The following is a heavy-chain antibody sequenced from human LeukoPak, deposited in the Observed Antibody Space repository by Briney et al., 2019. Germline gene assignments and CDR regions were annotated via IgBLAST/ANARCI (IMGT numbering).Heavy chain of an antibody. CDR2: IYPGDSDT. CDR1: GYSFTSYW. J-gene: IGHJ3*02. D-gene: IGHD5-12*01. CDR3: ARHSGYDYVPAAFDI. Sequence: GESLKISCKGSGYSFTSYWIGWVRQMPGKGLEWMGIIYPGDSDTRYSPSFQGQVTISADKSISTAYPQWSSLKASDTAMYYCARHSGYDYVPAAFDIWGQGTMVTVSS. V-gene: IGHV5-51*01.